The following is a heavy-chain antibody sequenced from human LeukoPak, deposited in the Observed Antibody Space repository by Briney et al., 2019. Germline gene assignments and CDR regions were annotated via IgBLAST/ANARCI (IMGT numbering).Heavy chain of an antibody. V-gene: IGHV3-23*01. Sequence: TGGPLRLPCVPSGFTFANYAMPGLRQPPGQGVEWVSGLTDTGGSILYAASVKGQFTISRDNSKDTLYLQINSLSAEDTAVYYCAREIDSSFEYWGQGTLVTVSS. CDR3: AREIDSSFEY. CDR1: GFTFANYA. D-gene: IGHD3-22*01. J-gene: IGHJ4*02. CDR2: LTDTGGSI.